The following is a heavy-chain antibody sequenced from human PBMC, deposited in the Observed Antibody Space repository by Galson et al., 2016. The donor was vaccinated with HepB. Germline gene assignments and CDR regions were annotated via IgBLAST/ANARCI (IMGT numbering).Heavy chain of an antibody. CDR3: ARSVAVAGGDELDY. D-gene: IGHD6-19*01. Sequence: QSGAEVKKPGESLRISCKGSGYHFSSYWISWVRQMPGKGLEWMGKTDPSDSETKYSPSFQGRVTISAEKTTNTAYLQWSGLKASDTAIYHCARSVAVAGGDELDYWGRGTLVTVSS. J-gene: IGHJ4*02. V-gene: IGHV5-10-1*01. CDR1: GYHFSSYW. CDR2: TDPSDSET.